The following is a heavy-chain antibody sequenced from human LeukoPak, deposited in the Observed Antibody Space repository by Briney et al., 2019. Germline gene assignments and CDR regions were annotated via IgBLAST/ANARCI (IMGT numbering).Heavy chain of an antibody. CDR1: GLSFTCYS. Sequence: GGSLRLPCAASGLSFTCYSKTWVPQAPGKGREGVSSITSGGTYMYYADSLKGRFTISRDNAKNSLYLQMNSLRVEDTAVYYCARGFGSTWATEYWGQGTLVTVSS. CDR2: ITSGGTYM. CDR3: ARGFGSTWATEY. V-gene: IGHV3-21*01. J-gene: IGHJ4*02. D-gene: IGHD6-13*01.